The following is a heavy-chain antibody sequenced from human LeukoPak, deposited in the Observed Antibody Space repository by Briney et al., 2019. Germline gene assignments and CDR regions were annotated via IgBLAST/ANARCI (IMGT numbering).Heavy chain of an antibody. CDR3: ARQGGVGATGFDDC. V-gene: IGHV4-39*01. CDR1: GRSISSGIFY. Sequence: ASETLSLTCTVSGRSISSGIFYWGWIRQPPGKGLQWIGSISYSGNTHYNPSLKSRVAISVDTSKTQFSLKLSSVTAADTAVYYCARQGGVGATGFDDCWGQGTLVTVSS. CDR2: ISYSGNT. J-gene: IGHJ4*02. D-gene: IGHD1-26*01.